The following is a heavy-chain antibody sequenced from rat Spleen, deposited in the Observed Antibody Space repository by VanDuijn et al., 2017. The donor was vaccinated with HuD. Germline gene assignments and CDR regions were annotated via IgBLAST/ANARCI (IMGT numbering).Heavy chain of an antibody. CDR3: ARRHNGYTDYFDY. V-gene: IGHV5-25*01. Sequence: EVQLVESGGGLVQPGRSLKLSCAASGFTFSNYHMAWVRQAPTKGLEWVASISTGGGDTYYRDSVKGRFTISRDNAKSTLSLQMDSLRTEDTATYYCARRHNGYTDYFDYWGQGVMVTVSS. J-gene: IGHJ2*01. D-gene: IGHD1-5*01. CDR1: GFTFSNYH. CDR2: ISTGGGDT.